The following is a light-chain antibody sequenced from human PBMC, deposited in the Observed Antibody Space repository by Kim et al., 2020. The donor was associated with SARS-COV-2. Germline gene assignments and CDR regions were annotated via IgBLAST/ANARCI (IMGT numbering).Light chain of an antibody. CDR3: QQLNSYPWT. V-gene: IGKV1-9*01. CDR1: QGIASY. Sequence: ASVGDRVTITCRASQGIASYLAWYQQKLGKAPKLLIYAASTLQSGVPSRFSGSGSGTDFTLTINSLQPEDFATYYCQQLNSYPWTFGQGTKVDIK. J-gene: IGKJ1*01. CDR2: AAS.